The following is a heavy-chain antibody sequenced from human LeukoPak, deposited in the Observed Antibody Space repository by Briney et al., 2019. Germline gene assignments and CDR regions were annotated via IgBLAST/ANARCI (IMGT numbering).Heavy chain of an antibody. J-gene: IGHJ5*02. CDR1: GFTFSSYG. CDR2: ISYDGSNK. Sequence: GGSLRLSCAASGFTFSSYGMHWVRQAPGKGLEWVAVISYDGSNKYYADSVKGRFTISRDNSKNTLYLQMNSLRAEDTAVYYCARSYRHAYNWFDPWGQGTLVTVSS. D-gene: IGHD3-16*01. CDR3: ARSYRHAYNWFDP. V-gene: IGHV3-30*03.